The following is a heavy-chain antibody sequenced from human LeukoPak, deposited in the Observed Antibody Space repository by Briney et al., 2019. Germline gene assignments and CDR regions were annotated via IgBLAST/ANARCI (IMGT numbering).Heavy chain of an antibody. CDR3: ARVSWVATDAFDI. Sequence: GGSLRLSCAASGFTFSVYWMSWVRQAPGKGLEWVANIKEDGSEKYYVESVKGRFTISKDNAKNSLYLQMNSLRAEDTAVYYCARVSWVATDAFDIWGQGTMVTVSS. V-gene: IGHV3-7*01. CDR1: GFTFSVYW. D-gene: IGHD5-12*01. J-gene: IGHJ3*02. CDR2: IKEDGSEK.